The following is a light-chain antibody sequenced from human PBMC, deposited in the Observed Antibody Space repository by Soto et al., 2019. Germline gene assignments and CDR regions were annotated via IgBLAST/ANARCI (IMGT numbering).Light chain of an antibody. Sequence: DIQMTQSPSSLSASVGDRVTITCQASQDITNYLSWLQLKPGKAPKVLIYDASNLETGVPSRFSGTGSGTHFSFTISILQPEDIATYYCQQYDSFPYTFGQGTKLEIK. CDR2: DAS. J-gene: IGKJ2*01. CDR3: QQYDSFPYT. V-gene: IGKV1-33*01. CDR1: QDITNY.